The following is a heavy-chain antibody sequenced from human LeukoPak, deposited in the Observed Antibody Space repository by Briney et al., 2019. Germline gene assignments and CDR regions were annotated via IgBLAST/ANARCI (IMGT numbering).Heavy chain of an antibody. CDR2: ISGSGGST. D-gene: IGHD5-12*01. CDR1: GFTFSSYA. J-gene: IGHJ4*02. V-gene: IGHV3-23*01. CDR3: AKRIVPTRVFDY. Sequence: GGSLRLSCAASGFTFSSYAMSWVRQAPGKGLEWVSAISGSGGSTYYADSVKGRFTISRDNSKDTLYLQMNSLRAEDTAVYYCAKRIVPTRVFDYWGQGTLVTVSS.